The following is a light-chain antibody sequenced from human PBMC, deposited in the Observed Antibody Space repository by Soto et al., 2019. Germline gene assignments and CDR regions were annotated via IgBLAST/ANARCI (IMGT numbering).Light chain of an antibody. CDR3: SSYTSSSTPVV. V-gene: IGLV2-14*01. J-gene: IGLJ2*01. Sequence: QSVLTQPASVSGSPGQSITISCTGTNSVVGGYNYVSWYQQHPGKAPKLMIYDVSNRPSGVSNRFSGSKSGNTASLTISGLQTEDDADYYYSSYTSSSTPVVFGGGTKVTVL. CDR1: NSVVGGYNY. CDR2: DVS.